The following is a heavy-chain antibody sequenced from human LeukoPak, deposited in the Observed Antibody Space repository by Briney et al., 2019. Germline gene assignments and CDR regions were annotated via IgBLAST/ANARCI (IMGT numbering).Heavy chain of an antibody. V-gene: IGHV4-59*08. CDR2: VYYSGST. CDR3: ARQVRGRRLTPPSNYYYCYYMDV. D-gene: IGHD3-10*01. J-gene: IGHJ6*03. CDR1: GGSISSYY. Sequence: SETLSLTCTVSGGSISSYYWSWIRQPPGKGLEWIGYVYYSGSTNYNPSLKSRVTISVDTSKNQFSLKLSSVTAADTAVYYCARQVRGRRLTPPSNYYYCYYMDVWGKGTTVTISS.